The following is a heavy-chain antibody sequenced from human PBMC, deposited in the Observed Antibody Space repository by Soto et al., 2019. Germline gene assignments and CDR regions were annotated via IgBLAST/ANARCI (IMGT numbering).Heavy chain of an antibody. D-gene: IGHD6-6*01. J-gene: IGHJ5*02. Sequence: QVHLQESGPGLLKPSQTLSLTCAVSGDSIGSGDYYWTWIRQSPGKGLEYIGYIYKRGRTYYNPSLMSRPVISLDTSKNQVFLRLTSLTAADTAMYFCARSLSSSSGYFDPWGQGTLVTVSS. CDR2: IYKRGRT. V-gene: IGHV4-30-4*01. CDR3: ARSLSSSSGYFDP. CDR1: GDSIGSGDYY.